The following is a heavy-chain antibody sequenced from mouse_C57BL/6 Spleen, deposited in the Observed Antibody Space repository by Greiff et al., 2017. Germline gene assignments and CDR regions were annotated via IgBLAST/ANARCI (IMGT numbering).Heavy chain of an antibody. CDR3: ARSMITTGPYYAMDY. CDR1: GYTFTSYW. V-gene: IGHV1-59*01. Sequence: QVQLQQPGAELVRPGTSVKLSCKASGYTFTSYWMHWVKQRPGQGLEWIGVIDPSDSYTNYNQKFKGKATLTVDTSSSTAYMQLSSLTSEDSAVYYCARSMITTGPYYAMDYWGQGTSVTVSS. J-gene: IGHJ4*01. D-gene: IGHD2-4*01. CDR2: IDPSDSYT.